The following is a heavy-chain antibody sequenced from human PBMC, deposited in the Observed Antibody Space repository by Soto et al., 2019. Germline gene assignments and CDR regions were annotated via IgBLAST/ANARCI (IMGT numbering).Heavy chain of an antibody. J-gene: IGHJ6*02. CDR1: GGTFSSYT. D-gene: IGHD3-3*01. V-gene: IGHV1-18*01. Sequence: GASVKVSCKASGGTFSSYTISWVRQAPGQGLEWMGRIIPNNGNTNYAQKLQGRVTMTKDKSTSTAYMALRSLRPDDTAVNYCARDLVEYYDFWSGYYRYGMDVWGQGTTVTVSS. CDR3: ARDLVEYYDFWSGYYRYGMDV. CDR2: IIPNNGNT.